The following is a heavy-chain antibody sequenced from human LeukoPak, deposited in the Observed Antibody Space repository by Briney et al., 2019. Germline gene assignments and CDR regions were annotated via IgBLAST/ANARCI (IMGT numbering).Heavy chain of an antibody. V-gene: IGHV1-69*13. Sequence: GASVKVSCKASGGTFSSYAISWVRQAPGQGLEWMGGIIPIFGTANYAQKFQGRDTITADESTSTAYMELSSLRSEDTAVYYCARDKWLQSEGYFDYWGQGTLVTVSS. CDR2: IIPIFGTA. CDR1: GGTFSSYA. D-gene: IGHD5-24*01. J-gene: IGHJ4*02. CDR3: ARDKWLQSEGYFDY.